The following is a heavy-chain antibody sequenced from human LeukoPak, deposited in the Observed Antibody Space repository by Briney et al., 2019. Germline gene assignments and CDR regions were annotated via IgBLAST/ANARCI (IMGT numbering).Heavy chain of an antibody. D-gene: IGHD6-19*01. CDR2: IYPGDSDT. Sequence: GESLKISCKGSGYSFTSYWIGWVRQMPGKGLEWMGIIYPGDSDTRYNPSFQGQVTISADKSISTAYLQWSSLKASDTAMYYCARAGYSSGWWFDPWGQGTLVTVSS. CDR1: GYSFTSYW. V-gene: IGHV5-51*01. CDR3: ARAGYSSGWWFDP. J-gene: IGHJ5*02.